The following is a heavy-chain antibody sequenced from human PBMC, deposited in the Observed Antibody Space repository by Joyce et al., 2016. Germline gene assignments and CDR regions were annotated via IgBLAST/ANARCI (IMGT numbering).Heavy chain of an antibody. CDR3: ARGNDYDYWSGYEAHYFDY. V-gene: IGHV4-59*01. J-gene: IGHJ4*02. D-gene: IGHD3-3*01. CDR2: INHRGRT. Sequence: QVQLQESGPGLVKHSETLYISCTVSGGSISSYYWSWIRQPPGKGLEWIGYINHRGRTNYTPSLKSRVTISVDPSKNEFSLKMTSVTAADTAVYYCARGNDYDYWSGYEAHYFDYWGQGTLVTVSS. CDR1: GGSISSYY.